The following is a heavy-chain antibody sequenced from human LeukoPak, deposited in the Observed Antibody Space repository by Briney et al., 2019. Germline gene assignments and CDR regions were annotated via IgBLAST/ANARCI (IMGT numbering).Heavy chain of an antibody. D-gene: IGHD6-13*01. CDR3: AKSVTAVQAGY. J-gene: IGHJ4*02. Sequence: PGRSLRLSCAASGFTFSSYAMHWVRQAPGKGLEWVAVISYDGSNKYYADSVKGRFTISRDNSKNTLYLQMNSLRAEDTAVYYCAKSVTAVQAGYWGQGTLVTVSS. CDR2: ISYDGSNK. V-gene: IGHV3-30-3*02. CDR1: GFTFSSYA.